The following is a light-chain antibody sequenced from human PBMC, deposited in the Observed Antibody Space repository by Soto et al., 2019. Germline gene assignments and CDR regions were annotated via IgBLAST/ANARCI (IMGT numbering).Light chain of an antibody. CDR1: QSVSSSY. J-gene: IGKJ1*01. Sequence: EIVMTQSPATPSVSPGERATLSCRASQSVSSSYLAWYQQKPGQAPRLLIYGASSRATGIPDRFSGSGSGTDFTLTISRLEPGDFAVYYCQQYGSSLWTFGQGTKVDIK. V-gene: IGKV3-20*01. CDR3: QQYGSSLWT. CDR2: GAS.